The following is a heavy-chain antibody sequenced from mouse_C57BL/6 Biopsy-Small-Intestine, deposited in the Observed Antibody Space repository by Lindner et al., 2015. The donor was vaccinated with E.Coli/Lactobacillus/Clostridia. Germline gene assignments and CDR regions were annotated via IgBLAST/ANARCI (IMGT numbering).Heavy chain of an antibody. J-gene: IGHJ4*01. V-gene: IGHV1-19*01. CDR1: GYTFIDYY. Sequence: SVKVSCKASGYTFIDYYIHWVRKAPGQGLEYMGWINPNSYGTGYAQKFQGRVTVTSDTSINTVYMELTSPTSDDTAIYYCARPRQIWFGETAFDYWGQGALVTVSS. CDR2: INPNSYGT. CDR3: ARPRQIWFGETAFDY. D-gene: IGHD3-2*01.